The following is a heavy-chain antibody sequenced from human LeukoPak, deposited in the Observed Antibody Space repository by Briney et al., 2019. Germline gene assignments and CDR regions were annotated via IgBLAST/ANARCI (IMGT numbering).Heavy chain of an antibody. CDR3: AKGGGHSSPFDP. V-gene: IGHV3-23*01. CDR2: ITSGGNT. Sequence: GGSLRLSCAASGFTFSTYWMHWVRHAPGKGLEWVSTITSGGNTFYADSVKGRFTISRDNPKNTLCLQTNSLRAEDTALYFCAKGGGHSSPFDPWGQGTLVTVSS. J-gene: IGHJ5*02. D-gene: IGHD6-13*01. CDR1: GFTFSTYW.